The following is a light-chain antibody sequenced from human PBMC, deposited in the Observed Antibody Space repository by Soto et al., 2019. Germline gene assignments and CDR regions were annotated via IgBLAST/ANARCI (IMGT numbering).Light chain of an antibody. CDR3: QQYGKLPIT. Sequence: EIVLTQSPGTLSLSPGERATLSCRASQSVTSSYLTWYQQKPGQAPRLLIYGASTRAAGIPDRFSGSGSGTDFTLTISSLEPEDFAVYYCQQYGKLPITFGQGDQGGYQ. CDR1: QSVTSSY. J-gene: IGKJ1*01. CDR2: GAS. V-gene: IGKV3-20*01.